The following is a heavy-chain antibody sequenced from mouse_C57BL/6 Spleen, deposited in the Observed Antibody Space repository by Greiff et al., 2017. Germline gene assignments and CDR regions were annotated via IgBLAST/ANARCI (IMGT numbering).Heavy chain of an antibody. CDR1: GYTFTDHT. CDR2: IYPTDGST. D-gene: IGHD2-5*01. CDR3: ARGYSNYQYYFDF. Sequence: QVHVKQSDAELVKPGASVKISCKVSGYTFTDHTIHWMKQRPEQGLEWIGHIYPTDGSTKYNDNFKGKATLTADKSSSTAFMQLNSLTSEDSAVYFCARGYSNYQYYFDFWGQGTTLTVSS. V-gene: IGHV1-78*01. J-gene: IGHJ2*01.